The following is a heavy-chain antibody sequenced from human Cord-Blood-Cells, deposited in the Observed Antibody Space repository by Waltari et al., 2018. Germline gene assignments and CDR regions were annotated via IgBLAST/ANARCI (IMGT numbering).Heavy chain of an antibody. CDR2: IWYDGSNK. V-gene: IGHV3-33*01. CDR3: ARGRIAARHDAFDI. CDR1: GFTFRRYG. J-gene: IGHJ3*02. Sequence: QVQLVESGGGVVQPGRSLRLSCAASGFTFRRYGMHWVRQAPGKGLEWVAVIWYDGSNKYYADSVKGRFTISRDNSKNTLYLQMNSLRAEDTAVYYCARGRIAARHDAFDIWGQGTMVTVSS. D-gene: IGHD6-6*01.